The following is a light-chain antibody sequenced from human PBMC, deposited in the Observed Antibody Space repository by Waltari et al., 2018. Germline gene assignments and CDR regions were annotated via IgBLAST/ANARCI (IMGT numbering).Light chain of an antibody. V-gene: IGLV2-8*01. J-gene: IGLJ2*01. CDR1: SSDVGGYNY. CDR2: EFS. CDR3: SSYAGSNNLV. Sequence: QSALTQPPSASGSPGQSVTISCTGTSSDVGGYNYVSWYQQHPGKAPKLIIYEFSKRPSGVPDRSSGSKSGNTASLTVSGLQAEDEADYYCSSYAGSNNLVFGGGTKLTFL.